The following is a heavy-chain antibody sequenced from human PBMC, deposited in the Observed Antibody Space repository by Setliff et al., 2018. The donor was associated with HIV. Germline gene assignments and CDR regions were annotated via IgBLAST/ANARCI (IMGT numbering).Heavy chain of an antibody. V-gene: IGHV4-4*02. J-gene: IGHJ4*02. Sequence: SETLSLTCAVSGGSISSSNWWSWVRQPPGKGLEWIGEIFHGGNTNYNPSLKSRVTISVDTSKNQFSLKVSSVTAADTAVYYCARERSLITNRRYFDSWGQGTLVTVSS. CDR2: IFHGGNT. D-gene: IGHD3-16*01. CDR1: GGSISSSNW. CDR3: ARERSLITNRRYFDS.